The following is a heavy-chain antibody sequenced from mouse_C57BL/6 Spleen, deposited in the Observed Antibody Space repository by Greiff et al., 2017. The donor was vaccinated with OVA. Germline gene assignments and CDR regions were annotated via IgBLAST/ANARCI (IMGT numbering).Heavy chain of an antibody. CDR2: IDPEDGET. V-gene: IGHV14-2*01. CDR3: ARGLFDY. D-gene: IGHD3-3*01. Sequence: EVQGVESGAELAKPGASVKLSCKASGYTFTSYYMHWVKQRTEQGLEWIGRIDPEDGETKYAPKFQGKATITADTSSNTAYLQLSSLTSEDTAVYHCARGLFDYWGQGTTLTVSS. CDR1: GYTFTSYY. J-gene: IGHJ2*01.